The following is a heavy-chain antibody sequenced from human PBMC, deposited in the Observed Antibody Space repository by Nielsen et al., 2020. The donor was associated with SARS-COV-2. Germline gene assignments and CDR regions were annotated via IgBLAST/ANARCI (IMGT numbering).Heavy chain of an antibody. V-gene: IGHV4-4*02. D-gene: IGHD2-2*01. Sequence: SETLSLTCTVFGDSITSQTWWSWVRQPPGKGLEWIGQIYHGGTINYKPSLRSRVAITVDKPNNQFSLALTSVTAADTAVYYCARMIGYSTSSDHWGQGTLVTVAS. J-gene: IGHJ4*02. CDR2: IYHGGTI. CDR3: ARMIGYSTSSDH. CDR1: GDSITSQTW.